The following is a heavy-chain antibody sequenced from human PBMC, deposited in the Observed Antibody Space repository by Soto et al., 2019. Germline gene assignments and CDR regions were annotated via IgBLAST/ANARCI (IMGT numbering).Heavy chain of an antibody. V-gene: IGHV3-74*01. CDR2: ISNDDNSA. CDR3: VRDSARTFDY. J-gene: IGHJ4*01. D-gene: IGHD3-10*01. CDR1: GFRFSAYW. Sequence: EVHLVESGGGLVRPGGSLRLSCAASGFRFSAYWIHWVRQVPGKGLAWVSHISNDDNSATYADSVKGRFTISRDDAKITVYLQMNSLRADDTAVYYCVRDSARTFDYWGRGTLVTVSS.